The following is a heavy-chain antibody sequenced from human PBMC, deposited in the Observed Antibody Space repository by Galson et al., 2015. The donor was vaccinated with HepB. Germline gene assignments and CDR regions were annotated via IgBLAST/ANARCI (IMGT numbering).Heavy chain of an antibody. D-gene: IGHD4-17*01. CDR3: ARDPTLRREGVYFDY. Sequence: SLRLSCAASGFTVSSNYMSWVRQAPGKGLEWVSVIYSGGSTYYADSVKGRFTISRDNAKNSLYLQMNSLRAEDTAVYYCARDPTLRREGVYFDYWGQGTLVTVSS. CDR2: IYSGGST. V-gene: IGHV3-53*01. J-gene: IGHJ4*02. CDR1: GFTVSSNY.